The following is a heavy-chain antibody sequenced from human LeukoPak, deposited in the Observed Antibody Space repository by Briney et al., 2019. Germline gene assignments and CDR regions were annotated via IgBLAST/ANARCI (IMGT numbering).Heavy chain of an antibody. Sequence: ASVKVSCKASGYTFTSYGIIWVRQAPGQGLEWMGGIRTYDDNANYAERLQGRVTTTTDTSTSTAYMELRSLKSDDTAVYYCARDRRLRFLEWSSIGYFQHWGQDTLVTVSS. J-gene: IGHJ1*01. CDR1: GYTFTSYG. V-gene: IGHV1-18*01. CDR3: ARDRRLRFLEWSSIGYFQH. D-gene: IGHD3-3*01. CDR2: IRTYDDNA.